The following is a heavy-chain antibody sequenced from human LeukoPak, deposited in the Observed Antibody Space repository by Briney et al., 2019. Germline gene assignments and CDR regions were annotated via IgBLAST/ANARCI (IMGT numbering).Heavy chain of an antibody. CDR1: GYSISSGYY. CDR2: IYHSGST. CDR3: ARGQYQLLWYYYMDV. J-gene: IGHJ6*03. Sequence: PSETLSLTCTVSGYSISSGYYWGWIRQPPGKGLEWIGSIYHSGSTYYNPSLKSRVTISVDTSKNQFSLKLSSVTAADTAVYYCARGQYQLLWYYYMDVWGKGTTVTVSS. D-gene: IGHD2-2*01. V-gene: IGHV4-38-2*02.